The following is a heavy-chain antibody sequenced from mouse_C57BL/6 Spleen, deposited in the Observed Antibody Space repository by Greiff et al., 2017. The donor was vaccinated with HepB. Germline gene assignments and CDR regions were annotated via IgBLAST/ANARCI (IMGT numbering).Heavy chain of an antibody. D-gene: IGHD2-1*01. CDR2: ISDGGSYT. CDR1: GFTFSSYA. J-gene: IGHJ1*03. V-gene: IGHV5-4*01. Sequence: EVQVVESGGGLVKPGGSLKLSCAASGFTFSSYAMSWVRQTPEKRLEWVATISDGGSYTYYPDNVKGRFTISKDNAKNNLYLQMSHLKSEDTAMYYCARDTGYCGNPWYFDVWGTGTTVTVSS. CDR3: ARDTGYCGNPWYFDV.